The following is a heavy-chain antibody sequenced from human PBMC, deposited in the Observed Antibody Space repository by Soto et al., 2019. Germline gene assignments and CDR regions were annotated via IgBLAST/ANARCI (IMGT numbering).Heavy chain of an antibody. J-gene: IGHJ4*02. V-gene: IGHV4-34*01. CDR2: INHSGST. CDR3: ARWYSSGWYYFDY. D-gene: IGHD6-19*01. CDR1: GGSFSGYY. Sequence: QVQLQQWGAGLLKPSETLSLTCAVYGGSFSGYYWSWIRQPPGKGLEWIGEINHSGSTNYNPSLKSRVTISVDTSKNQFSLKLSSVTAADTAVYYCARWYSSGWYYFDYWGQGTLVTVSS.